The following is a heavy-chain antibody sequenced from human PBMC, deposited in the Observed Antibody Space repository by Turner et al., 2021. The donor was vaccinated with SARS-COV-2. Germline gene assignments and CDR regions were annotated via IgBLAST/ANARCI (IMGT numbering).Heavy chain of an antibody. V-gene: IGHV1-2*02. CDR1: GYTFTGYY. CDR2: INPISGGT. D-gene: IGHD5-18*01. Sequence: QVQLVQSGAEVKKPGASVTVSCKASGYTFTGYYMHWVRQAPGQGLEWMGWINPISGGTNYAQKFQGRVTMTRDTSISTAYMDLSRLRSDDTAVYFCAREGSTYGSDYYYYYGMDVWGQGTTVTVSS. J-gene: IGHJ6*02. CDR3: AREGSTYGSDYYYYYGMDV.